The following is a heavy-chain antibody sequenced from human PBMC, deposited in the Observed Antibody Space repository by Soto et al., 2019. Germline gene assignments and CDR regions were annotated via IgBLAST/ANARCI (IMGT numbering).Heavy chain of an antibody. CDR2: IKSKTDGGTT. CDR3: TTEDYYYDSITLRYYYYGMDV. CDR1: GFTFSNAW. D-gene: IGHD3-22*01. Sequence: PGGSLRLSCAASGFTFSNAWMSWVRQAPGKGLEWVGRIKSKTDGGTTDYAAPVKGRFTISRDDSKNTLYLQMNSLKTEDTAVYYCTTEDYYYDSITLRYYYYGMDVWGQGTTVTVSS. J-gene: IGHJ6*02. V-gene: IGHV3-15*01.